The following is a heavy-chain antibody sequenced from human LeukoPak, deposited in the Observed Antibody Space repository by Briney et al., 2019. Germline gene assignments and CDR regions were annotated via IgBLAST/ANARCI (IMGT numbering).Heavy chain of an antibody. J-gene: IGHJ4*02. CDR3: TRLPNGSPGDY. Sequence: SETLSLTCIVSGGSISSRSHNWGWIRQPPGKGLEWLGSISYTVSTYYNPSLKSRVTISVDTSKNQFSLKVSAVTAADTAVYYCTRLPNGSPGDYWGQGTLVTVSS. CDR2: ISYTVST. D-gene: IGHD1-26*01. V-gene: IGHV4-39*01. CDR1: GGSISSRSHN.